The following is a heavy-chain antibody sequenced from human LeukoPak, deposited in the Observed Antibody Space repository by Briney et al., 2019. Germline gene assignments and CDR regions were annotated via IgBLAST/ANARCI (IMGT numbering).Heavy chain of an antibody. CDR1: GLTFSSYW. D-gene: IGHD4-17*01. Sequence: PGGSLRLSCAASGLTFSSYWMSWVRQAPGKGLEWVANIKQDGSEKYYVDSVKGRFTISRDNAKNSLYLQMNSLRAEDTAVYYCARWDDYDRSHDYWGQGTLGTVSS. CDR3: ARWDDYDRSHDY. CDR2: IKQDGSEK. J-gene: IGHJ4*02. V-gene: IGHV3-7*01.